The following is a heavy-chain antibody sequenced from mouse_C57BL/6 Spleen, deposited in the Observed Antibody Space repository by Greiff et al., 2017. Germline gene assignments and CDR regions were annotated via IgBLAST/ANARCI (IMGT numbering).Heavy chain of an antibody. CDR3: ARRPGYWYFDV. J-gene: IGHJ1*03. V-gene: IGHV1-69*01. CDR1: GYTFTSYW. Sequence: QVQLQQPGAELVMPGASVKLSCKASGYTFTSYWMHWVKQRPGQGLEWIGEIDPSDSYTNYNQKFKGKSTLTVDKSSSTAYMQLSSLTSEDSAVYYCARRPGYWYFDVWGTGTTVTVSS. CDR2: IDPSDSYT.